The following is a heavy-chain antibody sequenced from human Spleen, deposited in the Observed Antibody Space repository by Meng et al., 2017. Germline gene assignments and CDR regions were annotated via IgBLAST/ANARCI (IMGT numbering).Heavy chain of an antibody. V-gene: IGHV4-34*01. CDR1: GGSFSGYY. CDR2: INHSGST. CDR3: ARPGGELGIHNWFDP. J-gene: IGHJ5*02. Sequence: GQLQQWGAGLLKPSETLSLTCAVYGGSFSGYYWSWIRQPPGKGLEWIGEINHSGSTNYNPSLKSRVTISVDTSKNQFSLKLSSVTAADTAVYYCARPGGELGIHNWFDPWGQGTLVTVSS. D-gene: IGHD7-27*01.